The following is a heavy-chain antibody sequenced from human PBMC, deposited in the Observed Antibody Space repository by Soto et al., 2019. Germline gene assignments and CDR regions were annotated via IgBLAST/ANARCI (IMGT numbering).Heavy chain of an antibody. Sequence: ASVKVSCKASGYTFTSYGISWVRQAPGQGLEWMGWISAYNGNTNYAQKLQGRVTMTTDTSTSTAYMELRSLRSDDTAVYYCAREPQHDSSSWYPQNQCYYGMDVWGQGTTVTASS. V-gene: IGHV1-18*04. CDR2: ISAYNGNT. D-gene: IGHD6-13*01. J-gene: IGHJ6*02. CDR1: GYTFTSYG. CDR3: AREPQHDSSSWYPQNQCYYGMDV.